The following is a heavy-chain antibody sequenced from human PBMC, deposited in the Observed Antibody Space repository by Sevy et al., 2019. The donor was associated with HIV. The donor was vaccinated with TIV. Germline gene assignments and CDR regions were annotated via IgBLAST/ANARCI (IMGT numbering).Heavy chain of an antibody. Sequence: SETLSLTCAVSGGSITSGGYSWSWIRQPPGKGLEWIGYIHHGGSTYYNPSLKTRVTISVDTSKNQFSLKVTSVTAADTAVYYCARVYGYQYYFDSWGQGTLVTVSS. CDR1: GGSITSGGYS. J-gene: IGHJ4*02. CDR2: IHHGGST. V-gene: IGHV4-30-2*01. D-gene: IGHD5-12*01. CDR3: ARVYGYQYYFDS.